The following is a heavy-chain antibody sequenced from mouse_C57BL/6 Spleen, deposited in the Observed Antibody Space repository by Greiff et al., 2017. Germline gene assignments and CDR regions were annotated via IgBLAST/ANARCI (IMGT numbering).Heavy chain of an antibody. D-gene: IGHD3-2*02. CDR1: GFTFTSYW. Sequence: QVQLQQPGAELVMPGASVKLSCTASGFTFTSYWMHWVKQRPGQGLEWIGELDPSDSYTNYTPKFKGKFTLTVDKSSSTAYMQLSSLTSEDSAVYYCARQLRLRDDYAMDYWGQGTSLTVSS. CDR3: ARQLRLRDDYAMDY. J-gene: IGHJ4*01. CDR2: LDPSDSYT. V-gene: IGHV1-69*01.